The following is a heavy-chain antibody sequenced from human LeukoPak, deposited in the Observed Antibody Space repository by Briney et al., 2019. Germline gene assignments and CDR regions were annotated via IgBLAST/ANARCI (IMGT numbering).Heavy chain of an antibody. Sequence: GGSLRLSCAASGFSFSTYSMNWVRQAPGKGLEWVSSIDYSSKYIYTAYSLKGRFTTSRDNAMNSLDLQMNSLKAEDTAVYYCTRHIPYCSSTSCPPDAFDIWGQGTMVTVSS. CDR1: GFSFSTYS. D-gene: IGHD2-2*01. J-gene: IGHJ3*02. CDR3: TRHIPYCSSTSCPPDAFDI. V-gene: IGHV3-21*01. CDR2: IDYSSKYI.